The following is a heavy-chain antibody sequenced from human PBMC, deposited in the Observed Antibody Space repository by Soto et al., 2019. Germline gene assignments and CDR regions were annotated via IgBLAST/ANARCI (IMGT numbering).Heavy chain of an antibody. Sequence: ASGKVSCKAYGYNFTNYGISWVRQAPGQGLEWMGWISVYNGNINYAQKLQGRFTMTTDTSTSTAYMELRSLRFDDTAVYYCARDQGRLSGWYRDGMDVWGQGTTVTVSS. CDR3: ARDQGRLSGWYRDGMDV. CDR2: ISVYNGNI. D-gene: IGHD6-19*01. CDR1: GYNFTNYG. J-gene: IGHJ6*02. V-gene: IGHV1-18*04.